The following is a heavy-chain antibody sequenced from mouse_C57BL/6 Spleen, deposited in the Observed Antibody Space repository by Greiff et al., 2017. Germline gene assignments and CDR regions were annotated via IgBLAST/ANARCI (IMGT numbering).Heavy chain of an antibody. J-gene: IGHJ3*01. CDR1: GYTFTSYW. CDR3: AREGALPWFAY. V-gene: IGHV1-64*01. Sequence: VKLMESGAELVKPGASVKLSCKASGYTFTSYWMHWVKQRPGQGLEWIGMIHPNSGSTNYNEKFKSKATLTVDKSSSTAYMQLSSLTSEDSAVYYCAREGALPWFAYWGQGTLVTVSA. CDR2: IHPNSGST.